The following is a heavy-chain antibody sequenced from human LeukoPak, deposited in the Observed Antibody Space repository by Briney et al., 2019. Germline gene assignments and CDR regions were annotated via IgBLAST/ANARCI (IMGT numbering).Heavy chain of an antibody. Sequence: GGSLRLSCAASGFTFSSYDMHWVRQATGKGLEWVSAIGTAGDTYYPGSVKGRFTISRENAKNSLYLQMNSLRAGDTAVYYCARGRVVPAAIMGGDYWGQGTLVTVSS. CDR3: ARGRVVPAAIMGGDY. CDR1: GFTFSSYD. CDR2: IGTAGDT. V-gene: IGHV3-13*01. J-gene: IGHJ4*02. D-gene: IGHD2-2*02.